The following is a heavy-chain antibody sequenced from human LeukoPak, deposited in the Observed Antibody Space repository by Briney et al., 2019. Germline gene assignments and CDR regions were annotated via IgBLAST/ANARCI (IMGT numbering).Heavy chain of an antibody. CDR2: ISGSGGST. CDR1: GFTFSSYA. V-gene: IGHV3-23*01. Sequence: GGSLRLSCAASGFTFSSYAMSWVRQAPGKGLEWGSAISGSGGSTYYADSVKGQFTISRDNSKNTLYLQMNSLRAEDTAVYYCAKDIFHYGSGSYYQPFDYWGQGTLVTVSS. D-gene: IGHD3-10*01. CDR3: AKDIFHYGSGSYYQPFDY. J-gene: IGHJ4*02.